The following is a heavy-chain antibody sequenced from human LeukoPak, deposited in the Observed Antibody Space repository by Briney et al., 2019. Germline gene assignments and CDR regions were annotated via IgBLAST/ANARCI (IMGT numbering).Heavy chain of an antibody. CDR2: ISSSSSYI. D-gene: IGHD5-18*01. J-gene: IGHJ4*02. CDR1: GFTFSSYS. Sequence: PGGSLRLSCAASGFTFSSYSMNWVRQAPGKGLEWVSSISSSSSYIYYADSVKGRFTISRDNAKNSLYLQMNSLRAEDTAVYYCARDPPGYSYGHVVGYFDYWGQGTLVTVSS. CDR3: ARDPPGYSYGHVVGYFDY. V-gene: IGHV3-21*01.